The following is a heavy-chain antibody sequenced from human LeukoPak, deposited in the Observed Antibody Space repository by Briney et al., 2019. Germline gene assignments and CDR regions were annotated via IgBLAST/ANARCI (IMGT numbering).Heavy chain of an antibody. Sequence: SVKVSCKASGGTFSSYAISWVRQAPGQGLEWMGGIIPIFGTANYAQKFQGRVTMTRDTSTSTVYMELSSLRSEDTAVYYCARSDSGYEVVLDYWGQGTLVTVSS. D-gene: IGHD5-12*01. CDR2: IIPIFGTA. CDR3: ARSDSGYEVVLDY. J-gene: IGHJ4*02. CDR1: GGTFSSYA. V-gene: IGHV1-69*05.